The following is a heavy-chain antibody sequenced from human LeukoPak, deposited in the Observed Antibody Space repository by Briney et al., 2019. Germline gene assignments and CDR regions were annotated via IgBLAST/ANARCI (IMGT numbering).Heavy chain of an antibody. CDR1: GFTLSNSG. V-gene: IGHV3-30*18. Sequence: PGGSLRLSCAASGFTLSNSGMHWVRQAPGKGLEWVAVISYDGSNKYYADSVQGRFTISRDDFKNTLYLQMNSLRAEDTAVYYCAKDFSSGYLDYWGQGTLVTVSS. J-gene: IGHJ4*02. D-gene: IGHD6-19*01. CDR2: ISYDGSNK. CDR3: AKDFSSGYLDY.